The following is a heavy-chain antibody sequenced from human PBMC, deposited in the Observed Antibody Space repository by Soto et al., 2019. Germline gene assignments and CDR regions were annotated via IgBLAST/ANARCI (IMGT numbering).Heavy chain of an antibody. Sequence: GVSLRVPCGAAGFTFSSYWMHWVLQTQGKGLVWVSRINSDGSSTTYADSVKGRFTISRDNAKNTLYLQLNSLRAEDTAVYYCARDQGYCSGGSCYVAGYWGQGTLVTVSS. J-gene: IGHJ4*02. CDR3: ARDQGYCSGGSCYVAGY. CDR1: GFTFSSYW. V-gene: IGHV3-74*01. CDR2: INSDGSST. D-gene: IGHD2-15*01.